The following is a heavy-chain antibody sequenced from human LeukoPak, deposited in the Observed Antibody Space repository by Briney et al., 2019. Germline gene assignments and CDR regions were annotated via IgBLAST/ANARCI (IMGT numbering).Heavy chain of an antibody. CDR3: ARARGGYDLDY. V-gene: IGHV3-7*01. D-gene: IGHD5-12*01. Sequence: GGSLRLSFATSGFIFSNYWMSWVRQAPGKGLEWVANIKEDGSERYYVDSVKGRFTISRDNVKNSLYLQMNSLRVEDTAVYYCARARGGYDLDYWGQGTLVTVSS. J-gene: IGHJ4*02. CDR2: IKEDGSER. CDR1: GFIFSNYW.